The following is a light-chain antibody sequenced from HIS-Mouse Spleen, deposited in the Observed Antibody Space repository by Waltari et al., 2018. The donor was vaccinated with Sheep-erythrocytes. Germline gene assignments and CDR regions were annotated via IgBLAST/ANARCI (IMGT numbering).Light chain of an antibody. J-gene: IGKJ2*01. CDR1: QGIRND. CDR3: LQDYNYPYT. V-gene: IGKV1-6*01. CDR2: AAS. Sequence: AIQMTQSPSSLSASVGDRVTITCRASQGIRNDLGWYQQKPGKSPKLLSYAASSLQSGVPSRFSGSGSGTDFTLTISSLQPEDFATYYCLQDYNYPYTFGQGTKLEIK.